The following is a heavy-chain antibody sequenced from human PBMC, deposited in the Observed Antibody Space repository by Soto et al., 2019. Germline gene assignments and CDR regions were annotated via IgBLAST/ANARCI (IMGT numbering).Heavy chain of an antibody. J-gene: IGHJ4*02. CDR2: IYYSGST. Sequence: SETLSLTCTVSGVSISSGDYYWSWIRQPPGKGLEWIGYIYYSGSTYYNPSLKSRVTISVDTSKNQFSLKLCSVTAADTAVYYCARAYGSGSHIDYWGQGTLVTVSS. CDR1: GVSISSGDYY. D-gene: IGHD3-10*01. CDR3: ARAYGSGSHIDY. V-gene: IGHV4-30-4*01.